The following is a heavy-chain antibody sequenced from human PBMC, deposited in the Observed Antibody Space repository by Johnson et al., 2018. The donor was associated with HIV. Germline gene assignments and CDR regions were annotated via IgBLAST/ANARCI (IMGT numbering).Heavy chain of an antibody. CDR3: ARESANRGRYSGAFDI. Sequence: QVQLVESGGGVVQPGRSLRLSCAASGFTFSSYGMHWVRQAPGKGLEWVAVIWYDGSNKYYADSVKGRFTISRANSKNTLDLQMNSLRAEDTAVYYCARESANRGRYSGAFDIWGQGTMVTVSS. J-gene: IGHJ3*02. V-gene: IGHV3-33*01. CDR1: GFTFSSYG. D-gene: IGHD3-10*01. CDR2: IWYDGSNK.